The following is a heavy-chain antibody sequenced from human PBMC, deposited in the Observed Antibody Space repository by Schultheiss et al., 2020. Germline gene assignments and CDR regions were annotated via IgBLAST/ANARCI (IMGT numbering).Heavy chain of an antibody. CDR3: ARGRITMVRGVSYFDY. V-gene: IGHV4-59*01. J-gene: IGHJ4*02. D-gene: IGHD3-10*01. CDR1: GGSISSYY. CDR2: IYYSGST. Sequence: SQPLSLTCTVSGGSISSYYWSWIRQPPGKGLEWIGYIYYSGSTNYNPSLKSRVTISVDTSKNKFSLKLSSVTAADTAVYYCARGRITMVRGVSYFDYWGQGTLVTVSS.